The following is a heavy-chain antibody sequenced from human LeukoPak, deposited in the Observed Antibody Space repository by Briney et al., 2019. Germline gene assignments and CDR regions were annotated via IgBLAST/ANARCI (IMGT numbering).Heavy chain of an antibody. Sequence: ASVKVSCKASGYTFTGYYMHWVRQAPGQGLEWRGWINPNSGGTNYAQKFQGRVTMTRDTSISTAYMELSRLRSDDTAVYYCARVRWYYDSSGYYSIKPFDYWGQGTLVTVSS. V-gene: IGHV1-2*02. J-gene: IGHJ4*02. CDR1: GYTFTGYY. D-gene: IGHD3-22*01. CDR2: INPNSGGT. CDR3: ARVRWYYDSSGYYSIKPFDY.